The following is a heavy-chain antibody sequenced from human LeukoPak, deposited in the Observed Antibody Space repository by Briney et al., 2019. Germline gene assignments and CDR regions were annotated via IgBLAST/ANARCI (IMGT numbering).Heavy chain of an antibody. CDR1: GGSFSGYY. CDR2: INHSGST. Sequence: SETLSLTCAVYGGSFSGYYWSWIRQPPGKGLEWIGEINHSGSTNYNPSLKSRVTISVDTSKNQFSLKLSSVTAADTAVYYCARVSRGGLRYFDWLLWYFDLWGRGTLVTVSS. V-gene: IGHV4-34*01. CDR3: ARVSRGGLRYFDWLLWYFDL. J-gene: IGHJ2*01. D-gene: IGHD3-9*01.